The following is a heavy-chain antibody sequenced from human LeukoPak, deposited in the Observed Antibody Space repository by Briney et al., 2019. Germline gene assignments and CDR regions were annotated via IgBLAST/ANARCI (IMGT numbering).Heavy chain of an antibody. Sequence: PGGSLRLSCAASGFTFSSYGMHWVRQAPGKGLEWVAVIWYDGSNKYYADSVKGRFTISRDNSKNTLYLQMNSLRAEDTAVYYCARDFVPHYYDFWSGYPAGGNYGMDVWGQGTTVTVSS. CDR3: ARDFVPHYYDFWSGYPAGGNYGMDV. CDR1: GFTFSSYG. D-gene: IGHD3-3*01. J-gene: IGHJ6*02. V-gene: IGHV3-33*01. CDR2: IWYDGSNK.